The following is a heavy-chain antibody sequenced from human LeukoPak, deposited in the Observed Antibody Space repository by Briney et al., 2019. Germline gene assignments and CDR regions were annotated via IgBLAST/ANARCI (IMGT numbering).Heavy chain of an antibody. J-gene: IGHJ6*04. CDR2: IIPIFGTA. CDR1: GGTFSSYA. V-gene: IGHV1-69*13. Sequence: ASVKVSCKASGGTFSSYAISWVRQAPGQGLEWMGGIIPIFGTANYAQKFQGRVTITADESTSTAYMELSSLRSEDTAVYYCARSPAYHRKMDVWGKGTTVTVSS. D-gene: IGHD2-2*01. CDR3: ARSPAYHRKMDV.